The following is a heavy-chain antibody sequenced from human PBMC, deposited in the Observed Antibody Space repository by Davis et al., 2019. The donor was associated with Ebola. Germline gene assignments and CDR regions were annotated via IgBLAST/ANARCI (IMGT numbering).Heavy chain of an antibody. CDR2: INWNSGSI. D-gene: IGHD3-10*01. Sequence: SLKISCAASGFTFGDYAMHWVRQAPGKGLEWVSGINWNSGSIVYADSVKGRFIISRDNAKNSLYLQMNSLRTEDTALYYCTKGLLWFGESWYYFDSWGQGTLVTVSS. J-gene: IGHJ4*02. CDR1: GFTFGDYA. V-gene: IGHV3-9*01. CDR3: TKGLLWFGESWYYFDS.